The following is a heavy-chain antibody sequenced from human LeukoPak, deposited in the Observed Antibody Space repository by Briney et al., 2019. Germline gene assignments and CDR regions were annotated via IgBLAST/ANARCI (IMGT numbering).Heavy chain of an antibody. CDR3: ARVLPDGFFPLEY. Sequence: GASVKVSCKASGYTFTGYYMHWVRQAPGQGLEWMGWINPNSGGTNYAQKFQGRVTMTRDTSISTAYMDLSKLKSDDSAVYYCARVLPDGFFPLEYWGQGTLVTVSS. J-gene: IGHJ4*02. D-gene: IGHD3/OR15-3a*01. CDR1: GYTFTGYY. CDR2: INPNSGGT. V-gene: IGHV1-2*02.